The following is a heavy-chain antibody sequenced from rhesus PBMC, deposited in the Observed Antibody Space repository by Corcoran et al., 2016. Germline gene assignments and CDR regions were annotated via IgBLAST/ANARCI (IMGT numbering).Heavy chain of an antibody. CDR2: ISNGGGRT. Sequence: EVQLVESGGGLAKPGGSLRLSCAASGFTFSDYYLHWVRQASGKGLEWVSRISNGGGRTWYADSGKGRLTISRENAKNTLYLQMNSLRAEDTAVYYCATDRRYSGYSYIGYWGQGVLVTVSS. D-gene: IGHD5-24*01. V-gene: IGHV3-59*01. CDR3: ATDRRYSGYSYIGY. J-gene: IGHJ4*01. CDR1: GFTFSDYY.